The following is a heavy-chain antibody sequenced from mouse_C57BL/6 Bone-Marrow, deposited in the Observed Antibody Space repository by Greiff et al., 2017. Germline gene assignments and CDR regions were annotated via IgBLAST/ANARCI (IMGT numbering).Heavy chain of an antibody. CDR2: IYPRSGNT. Sequence: QVQLQQSGAELARPGASVKLSCKASGYTFTSYGISWVKQRTEQGLEWIGEIYPRSGNTYYNEKFKGKATLTADKSSSTAYMELRSLTSEDSAVYFCARRRSFTTVVGLDYWGQGTTLTVSS. CDR3: ARRRSFTTVVGLDY. J-gene: IGHJ2*01. V-gene: IGHV1-81*01. CDR1: GYTFTSYG. D-gene: IGHD1-1*01.